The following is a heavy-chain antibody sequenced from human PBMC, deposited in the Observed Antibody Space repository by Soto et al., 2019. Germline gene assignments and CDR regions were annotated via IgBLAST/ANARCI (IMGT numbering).Heavy chain of an antibody. CDR2: ISDSGATR. J-gene: IGHJ6*02. D-gene: IGHD2-15*01. CDR1: GFTFSNCG. Sequence: LRLSFAASGFTFSNCGMNWVRQTPGKGLEWVSYISDSGATRHYADSVKGRFTISRDNGKDSLYLQMNSLRDEDTAVYFCARCSRNSCYSYGVDVWGQGATVTVSS. V-gene: IGHV3-48*02. CDR3: ARCSRNSCYSYGVDV.